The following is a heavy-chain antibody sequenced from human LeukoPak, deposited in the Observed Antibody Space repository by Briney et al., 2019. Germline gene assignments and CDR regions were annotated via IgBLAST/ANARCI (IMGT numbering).Heavy chain of an antibody. CDR2: ISHSGST. Sequence: SETLSLTCTVSGGSISSYYWSWIRQPPGKGLEWIGYISHSGSTNYNPSLKSRVTISVDTSKNQFSLKMSSVTAAHKGVYYCALLGELSDAFDIWGQGTMVTVYS. V-gene: IGHV4-59*01. CDR1: GGSISSYY. J-gene: IGHJ3*02. CDR3: ALLGELSDAFDI. D-gene: IGHD1-26*01.